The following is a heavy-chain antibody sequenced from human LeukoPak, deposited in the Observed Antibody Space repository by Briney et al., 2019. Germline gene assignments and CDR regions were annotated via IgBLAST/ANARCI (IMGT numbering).Heavy chain of an antibody. J-gene: IGHJ4*02. CDR3: ARQMNTVTADY. Sequence: PSETLSLTCTVSGGSISSSSYFWGWIRQPPGKGLEWFGSIFYSGSTYYNPSLNSRVTISIDTSKNQFSLRLSSVTAADTAVYYCARQMNTVTADYWGQGTLVTVSS. CDR2: IFYSGST. V-gene: IGHV4-39*01. CDR1: GGSISSSSYF. D-gene: IGHD4-17*01.